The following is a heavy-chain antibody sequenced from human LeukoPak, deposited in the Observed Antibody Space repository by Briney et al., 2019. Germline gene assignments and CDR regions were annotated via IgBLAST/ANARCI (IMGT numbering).Heavy chain of an antibody. J-gene: IGHJ4*02. CDR1: GYTFTGYY. CDR3: ARDDKSTGGHDY. CDR2: INPNSGGT. Sequence: ASVKVSCKASGYTFTGYYMHWVRQAPGQGLEWMGWINPNSGGTTYAQKFQGRVTMTRDTSISTAYMELSRLRSDDTAVYYCARDDKSTGGHDYWGQGTLVTVSS. D-gene: IGHD1-1*01. V-gene: IGHV1-2*02.